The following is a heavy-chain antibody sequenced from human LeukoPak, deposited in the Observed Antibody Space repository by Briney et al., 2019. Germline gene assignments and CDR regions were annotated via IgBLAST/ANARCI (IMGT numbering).Heavy chain of an antibody. D-gene: IGHD6-6*01. CDR2: IYYSGST. V-gene: IGHV4-59*01. J-gene: IGHJ6*03. Sequence: PSETLSLTCTVSGGSISSYYWSWIRQPPGKGLEWIGYIYYSGSTNYNPSLKSRVTISVDTSKNQFSLKLSSVTAADTAVYYCARATRPEYSSPGRYYYYMDVWGKGTTVTVSS. CDR1: GGSISSYY. CDR3: ARATRPEYSSPGRYYYYMDV.